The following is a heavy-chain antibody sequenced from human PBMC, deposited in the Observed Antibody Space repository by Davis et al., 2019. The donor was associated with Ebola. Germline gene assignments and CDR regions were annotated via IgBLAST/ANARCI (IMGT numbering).Heavy chain of an antibody. D-gene: IGHD3-3*01. CDR1: GYTFTSYA. Sequence: ASVKVSCKASGYTFTSYAMNWVRQAPGQGLEWMGWINTNTGNPTYAHGFTGRFVFSLDTSVSTASLQISSLKAEDTAVYYCARGRFLEWLSLTQYYYGMDVWGKGTTVTVSS. V-gene: IGHV7-4-1*02. J-gene: IGHJ6*04. CDR2: INTNTGNP. CDR3: ARGRFLEWLSLTQYYYGMDV.